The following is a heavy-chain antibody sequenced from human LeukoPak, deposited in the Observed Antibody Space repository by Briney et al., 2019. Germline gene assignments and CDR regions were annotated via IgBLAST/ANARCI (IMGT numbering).Heavy chain of an antibody. V-gene: IGHV4-30-2*01. Sequence: KASESLSLTCAVSGVSISSGGYSWRWLRQPPGKGLEWIGYIYHSGSTYYNPSLKSRVTISVDRSKNQFSLKLSSVTAADTAVYYCARAEGSSGYDLNFDYWGQGTLVTVSS. CDR3: ARAEGSSGYDLNFDY. CDR1: GVSISSGGYS. D-gene: IGHD5-12*01. CDR2: IYHSGST. J-gene: IGHJ4*02.